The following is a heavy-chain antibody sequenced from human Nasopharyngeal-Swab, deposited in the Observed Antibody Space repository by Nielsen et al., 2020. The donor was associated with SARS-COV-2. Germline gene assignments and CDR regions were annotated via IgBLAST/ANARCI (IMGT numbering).Heavy chain of an antibody. CDR1: GFTFSSFA. Sequence: GGSLRLSCAASGFTFSSFAISWVRQAPGKGLEWVSTISGSGSSTYYSDSVKGRFTVSRDNSKHILYLQMNSLRVEDTGLYYCAKGNNWNSFDFWGQGTLVTVSP. CDR2: ISGSGSST. D-gene: IGHD5-24*01. J-gene: IGHJ4*02. V-gene: IGHV3-23*01. CDR3: AKGNNWNSFDF.